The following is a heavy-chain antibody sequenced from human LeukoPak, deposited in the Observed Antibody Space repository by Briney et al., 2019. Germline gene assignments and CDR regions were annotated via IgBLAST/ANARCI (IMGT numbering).Heavy chain of an antibody. Sequence: SETLSLTCTVSGYSISSGYYWGWIRQPPGKGLEWIGSIYNSGSTYYNPSLKSRVTISVDTSKNRFSLKLSSVTAADTAVYYCARDREFSIFGVVSTFDPWGQGTLVTVSS. J-gene: IGHJ5*02. CDR2: IYNSGST. D-gene: IGHD3-3*01. V-gene: IGHV4-38-2*02. CDR3: ARDREFSIFGVVSTFDP. CDR1: GYSISSGYY.